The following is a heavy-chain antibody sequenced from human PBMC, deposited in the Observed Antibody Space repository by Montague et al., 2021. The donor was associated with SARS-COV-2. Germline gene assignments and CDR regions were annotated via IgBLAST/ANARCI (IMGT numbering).Heavy chain of an antibody. CDR2: LSHGGDTA. Sequence: SLRLSCAGSGFSFSNYVMSWVRQAPGKGLEWVSSLSHGGDTAYYADSVKGRFTISRDNSKSTLYLQMNSLRAADTAIYYCVPLGYCSDGSCSDFDFWGQGALVTVSS. V-gene: IGHV3-23*01. CDR1: GFSFSNYV. J-gene: IGHJ4*02. D-gene: IGHD2-15*01. CDR3: VPLGYCSDGSCSDFDF.